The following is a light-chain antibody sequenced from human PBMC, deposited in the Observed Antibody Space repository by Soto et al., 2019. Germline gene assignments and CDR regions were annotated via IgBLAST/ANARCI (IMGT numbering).Light chain of an antibody. V-gene: IGKV1-5*03. CDR1: QSISSW. CDR2: KAS. CDR3: QQYNSYPWT. J-gene: IGKJ1*01. Sequence: DIQMTQSPSTLSASVGDSFTITCRASQSISSWLAWYQQKPGKAPKLLIYKASSLESGVPSRFSGSGSGTEFTLTISSLQPDDFATYYCQQYNSYPWTFGQGTKVDIK.